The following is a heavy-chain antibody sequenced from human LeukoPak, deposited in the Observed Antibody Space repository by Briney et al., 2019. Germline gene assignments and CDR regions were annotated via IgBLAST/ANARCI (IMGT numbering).Heavy chain of an antibody. Sequence: GGSLRLSCAASGFTFSSYWMHWVRQAPGKGLVWVSRINSDGSNTTYADSVKGRFTISRDNAKNALYLQMNNLRAEDTAVYYCARDRLRYCGGDCFSGPGDYWGQGTLVTVSS. J-gene: IGHJ4*02. CDR2: INSDGSNT. V-gene: IGHV3-74*01. CDR1: GFTFSSYW. D-gene: IGHD2-21*02. CDR3: ARDRLRYCGGDCFSGPGDY.